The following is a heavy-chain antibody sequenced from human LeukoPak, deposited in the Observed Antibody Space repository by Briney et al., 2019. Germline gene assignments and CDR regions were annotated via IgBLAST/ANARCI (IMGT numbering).Heavy chain of an antibody. Sequence: GASVKVSCKASGYTFTNYAISWVRQAPGRGLEWMGWIGVYSDDTKSAQNLQGRITMTRDTSTSTAYMELRSLRSDDTAVYYCAREADSSGYFFRPDYWGQGTLVTVSS. J-gene: IGHJ4*02. V-gene: IGHV1-18*01. CDR2: IGVYSDDT. D-gene: IGHD3-22*01. CDR3: AREADSSGYFFRPDY. CDR1: GYTFTNYA.